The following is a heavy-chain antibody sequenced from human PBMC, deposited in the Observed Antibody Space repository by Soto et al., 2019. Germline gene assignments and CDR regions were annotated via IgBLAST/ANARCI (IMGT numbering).Heavy chain of an antibody. Sequence: EVQLLDSGGGLVQPGGSLRLSCAASGFTFSGYALTWVRQAPGKGLEWVSAISGGGDATFYAGSVKGRFTISRDNSKNTLYLKMNTLRAEDTAVYYCARKVSGSTGRPDLWYFDLWGRGTLVTVSS. CDR3: ARKVSGSTGRPDLWYFDL. J-gene: IGHJ2*01. D-gene: IGHD3-10*01. CDR1: GFTFSGYA. CDR2: ISGGGDAT. V-gene: IGHV3-23*01.